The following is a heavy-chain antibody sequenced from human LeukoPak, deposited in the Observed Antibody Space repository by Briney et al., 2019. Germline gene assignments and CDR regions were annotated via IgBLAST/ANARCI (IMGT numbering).Heavy chain of an antibody. CDR3: ASTYSSSWGLDY. D-gene: IGHD6-13*01. CDR2: IYYSGST. V-gene: IGHV4-39*01. J-gene: IGHJ4*02. CDR1: GGSISSSSYY. Sequence: SETLSLTCTVSGGSISSSSYYWGWIRQPPGKGLEWIGSIYYSGSTYYNPSLKSRVTISVDTSKNQFSLKLSSVTAADTAVYYCASTYSSSWGLDYWGQGTLVTVSS.